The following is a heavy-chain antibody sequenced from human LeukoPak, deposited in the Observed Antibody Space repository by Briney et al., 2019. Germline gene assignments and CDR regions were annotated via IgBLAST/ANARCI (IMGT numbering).Heavy chain of an antibody. D-gene: IGHD4-17*01. CDR3: ARGRRIRGYGDYGLDFDY. CDR2: INHSGST. CDR1: GGSFSGYY. J-gene: IGHJ4*02. V-gene: IGHV4-34*01. Sequence: PSETLSLTCTVYGGSFSGYYWSWIRQPPGKGLEWIGEINHSGSTNYNPSLKSRVTISVDTSKNQFSLKLSSVTAADTAVYYCARGRRIRGYGDYGLDFDYWGQGTLVTVSS.